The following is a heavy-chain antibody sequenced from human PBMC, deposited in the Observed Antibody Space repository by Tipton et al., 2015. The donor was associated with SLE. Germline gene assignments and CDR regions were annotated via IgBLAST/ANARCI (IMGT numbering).Heavy chain of an antibody. CDR1: GFIFDDYA. CDR2: ISWHSQTI. CDR3: ARLTGSEGARDY. Sequence: SLRLSCAASGFIFDDYAMHWVRQAPGKGLEWVSSISWHSQTIGYADSVKGRFTISRDNAKNSLYLHMNSLRTEDTALYYCARLTGSEGARDYWGQGSLVTVSS. J-gene: IGHJ4*02. V-gene: IGHV3-9*01. D-gene: IGHD1-26*01.